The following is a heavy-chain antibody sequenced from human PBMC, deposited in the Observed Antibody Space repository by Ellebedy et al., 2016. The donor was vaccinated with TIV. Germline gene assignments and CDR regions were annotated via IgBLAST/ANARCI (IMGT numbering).Heavy chain of an antibody. CDR1: GFSLSTSGMC. V-gene: IGHV2-70*01. CDR2: IDWDDDK. J-gene: IGHJ3*02. Sequence: SGPTLVXPTQTLTLTCTFSGFSLSTSGMCVSWIRQPPGKALEWLALIDWDDDKYYSTSLKTRLTIPKDTSKNQVVLTMTNMDPVDTATYYCARIAHSSSTVGAFDIWGQGTMVTVSS. CDR3: ARIAHSSSTVGAFDI. D-gene: IGHD6-6*01.